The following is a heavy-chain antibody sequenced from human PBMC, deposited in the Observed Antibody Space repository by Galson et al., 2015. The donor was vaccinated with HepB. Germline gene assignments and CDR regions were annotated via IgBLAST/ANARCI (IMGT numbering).Heavy chain of an antibody. Sequence: LSLTCTVSGGSISSSSYYWGWLRQPPGKGLEWIGSIYYSGSTYYNPSLKSRVTISVDTSKNQFSLKLSSVTAADTAVYYCASRYYYDSSGPGAFDIWGQGTMVTVSS. J-gene: IGHJ3*02. CDR3: ASRYYYDSSGPGAFDI. D-gene: IGHD3-22*01. CDR1: GGSISSSSYY. V-gene: IGHV4-39*01. CDR2: IYYSGST.